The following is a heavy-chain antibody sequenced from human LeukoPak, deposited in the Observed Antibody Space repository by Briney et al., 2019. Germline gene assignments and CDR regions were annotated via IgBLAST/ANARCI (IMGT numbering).Heavy chain of an antibody. V-gene: IGHV4-4*09. D-gene: IGHD1-26*01. CDR3: TKRQGPTSGSYDYFDP. CDR1: GGSISGNY. CDR2: IHSSGYT. Sequence: SETLSLTCTVSGGSISGNYWSWIRQPPGQGLEGIAYIHSSGYTNYNPSLKSRVTISVDPSNNQFSLKVTSVTAADTAMYYCTKRQGPTSGSYDYFDPWGQGALVTVSS. J-gene: IGHJ5*02.